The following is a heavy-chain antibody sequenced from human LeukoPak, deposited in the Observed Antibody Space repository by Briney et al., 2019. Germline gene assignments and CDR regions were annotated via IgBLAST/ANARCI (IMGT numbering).Heavy chain of an antibody. CDR2: INRGGST. Sequence: PSETLSLTCAVYGGSFSGYHWSWIRQPPGKGLEWIGEINRGGSTNYNPSLKSRVTVSVDTSKNQFSLKLSSVTAADTAVYYCARSVPNNGMDVWGKGTTVTVSS. CDR3: ARSVPNNGMDV. CDR1: GGSFSGYH. D-gene: IGHD6-6*01. V-gene: IGHV4-34*01. J-gene: IGHJ6*04.